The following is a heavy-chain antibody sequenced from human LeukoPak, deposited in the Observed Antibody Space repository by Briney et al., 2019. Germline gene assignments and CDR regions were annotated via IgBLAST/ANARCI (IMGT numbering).Heavy chain of an antibody. CDR2: INHSGST. Sequence: PSETLSLTCAVYGGSFSGYYWSWIRQPPGKGLEWSGEINHSGSTNYNPSLKSRVTISVDTSKNQFSLKLSSVTAADTAVYYCARARRDGFDYWGQGTLVTVSS. CDR3: ARARRDGFDY. V-gene: IGHV4-34*01. J-gene: IGHJ4*02. CDR1: GGSFSGYY. D-gene: IGHD5-24*01.